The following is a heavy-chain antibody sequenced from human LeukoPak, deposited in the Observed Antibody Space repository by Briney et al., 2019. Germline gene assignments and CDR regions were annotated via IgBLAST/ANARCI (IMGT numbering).Heavy chain of an antibody. D-gene: IGHD3-22*01. CDR3: AREMYYYDSSGYYPSDYYGMDV. V-gene: IGHV4-59*01. CDR2: IYYSGST. Sequence: SETLSLTCTVSGGSISSYYWRWIRQPPGKGLEWIGYIYYSGSTNYNPSLKSRVTISEDTSKNQFSLKLSSVTAADTAVYYCAREMYYYDSSGYYPSDYYGMDVWGQGTTVTVSS. J-gene: IGHJ6*02. CDR1: GGSISSYY.